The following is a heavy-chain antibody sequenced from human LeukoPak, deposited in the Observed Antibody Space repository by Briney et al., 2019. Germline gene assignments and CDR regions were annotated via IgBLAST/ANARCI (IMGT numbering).Heavy chain of an antibody. D-gene: IGHD1-26*01. J-gene: IGHJ4*02. Sequence: GGSLRLSCAASGFTFSSYSMSWVRQAPGNGLEWVANIKQDGSEKYYVDSVKGRFTISRDNAKNSLYLQMNSLRAEDTAVYYCASGRGVDYWGQGTLVTVSS. V-gene: IGHV3-7*01. CDR2: IKQDGSEK. CDR3: ASGRGVDY. CDR1: GFTFSSYS.